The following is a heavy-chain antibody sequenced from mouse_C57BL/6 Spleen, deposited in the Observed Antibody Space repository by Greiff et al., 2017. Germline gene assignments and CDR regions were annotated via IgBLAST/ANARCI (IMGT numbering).Heavy chain of an antibody. CDR3: ARDHYGSSLFDY. J-gene: IGHJ2*01. D-gene: IGHD1-1*01. V-gene: IGHV5-4*01. CDR1: GFTFSSYA. CDR2: ISDGGSYT. Sequence: EVQVVESGGGLVKPGGSLKLSCAASGFTFSSYAMSWVRQTPEKRLEWVATISDGGSYTYYPDNVKGRFTISRDNAKNNLYLQKSHLKSEDTAMYYCARDHYGSSLFDYWGQGTTLTVSS.